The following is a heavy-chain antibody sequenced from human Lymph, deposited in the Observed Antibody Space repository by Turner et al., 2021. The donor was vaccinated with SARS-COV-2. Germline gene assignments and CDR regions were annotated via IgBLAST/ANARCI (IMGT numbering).Heavy chain of an antibody. D-gene: IGHD3-3*01. CDR2: IYPGNSDT. J-gene: IGHJ4*02. V-gene: IGHV5-51*01. CDR1: GYSFTSYW. CDR3: AGREWGGSLGHIDY. Sequence: EVQLVQPAAEVTNPGESLKTSCKASGYSFTSYWISWVRQMPGTGREGMGIIYPGNSDTRSSPSFQSQVTNSANKSISTAYLQGSSLKAADNAMYYCAGREWGGSLGHIDYWGQGTLVTVSS.